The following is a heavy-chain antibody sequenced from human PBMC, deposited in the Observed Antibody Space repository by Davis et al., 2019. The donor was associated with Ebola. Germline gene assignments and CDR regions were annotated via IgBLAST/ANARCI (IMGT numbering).Heavy chain of an antibody. J-gene: IGHJ4*02. CDR2: IYLGDSAT. CDR3: ARANQPYIYSSGWPGFDY. D-gene: IGHD6-19*01. CDR1: GYSFNTYW. V-gene: IGHV5-51*01. Sequence: GESLKISCEANGYSFNTYWINWVRQMPGKGLEWMGVIYLGDSATRYSPSFQGQVTISADKTITTAYLQWSSLNASDTGMYYCARANQPYIYSSGWPGFDYWGQGTLVTVSS.